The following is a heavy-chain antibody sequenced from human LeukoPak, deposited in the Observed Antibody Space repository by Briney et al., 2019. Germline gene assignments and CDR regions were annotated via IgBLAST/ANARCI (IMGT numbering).Heavy chain of an antibody. D-gene: IGHD1-26*01. CDR2: ISGSGGST. V-gene: IGHV3-23*01. CDR1: GFTFSSYA. CDR3: ARTGDSGSYYFDY. Sequence: GGSLRLSCAASGFTFSSYAMSWVRQAPGKGLEWVSAISGSGGSTYYADSVKGRFTISRHNSKNTLYLQMNSLRAEDTAVYYCARTGDSGSYYFDYWGQGTLVTVPS. J-gene: IGHJ4*02.